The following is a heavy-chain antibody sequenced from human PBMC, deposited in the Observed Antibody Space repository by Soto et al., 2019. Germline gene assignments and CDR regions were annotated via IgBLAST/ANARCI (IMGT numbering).Heavy chain of an antibody. Sequence: PSETLSLTCTVSGGSISSSSYYWGWIRQPPGKGLEWIGSIHYSGNTYYNPSLKSRVTISVDTSKNQFSLKLSSVTAADTAVYYCAREEYSRYYYGMDVWGQGTTVTVSS. CDR1: GGSISSSSYY. J-gene: IGHJ6*02. V-gene: IGHV4-39*07. CDR2: IHYSGNT. D-gene: IGHD6-6*01. CDR3: AREEYSRYYYGMDV.